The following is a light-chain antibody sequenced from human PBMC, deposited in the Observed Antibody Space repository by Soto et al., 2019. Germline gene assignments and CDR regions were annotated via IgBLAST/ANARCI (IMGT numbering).Light chain of an antibody. V-gene: IGLV2-14*03. CDR1: SSDVGAYNY. CDR2: EVS. Sequence: QSVLTQPASVSGSPGQSITISCTGTSSDVGAYNYVSWYQQHPGKAPKLIIYEVSDRPSGVSNRFSGSKSGNTASLTISGLQAEDEADYYCCSYAGSSTLVFGGGTKLTVL. CDR3: CSYAGSSTLV. J-gene: IGLJ3*02.